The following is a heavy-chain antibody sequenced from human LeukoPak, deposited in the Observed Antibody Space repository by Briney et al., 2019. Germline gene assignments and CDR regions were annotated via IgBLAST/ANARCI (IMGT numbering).Heavy chain of an antibody. D-gene: IGHD3-3*01. CDR1: GFTFSDYY. J-gene: IGHJ3*02. CDR2: ISSSGSTI. Sequence: GGSLRLSCAASGFTFSDYYMSWIRQAPGKGLEWVSYISSSGSTIYYADSVKGRFTISRDNAKNSLFLQMNSLTAEDTAVYYCARLAYYDFRSGSARDAFDIWGQGTMVTVSS. CDR3: ARLAYYDFRSGSARDAFDI. V-gene: IGHV3-11*04.